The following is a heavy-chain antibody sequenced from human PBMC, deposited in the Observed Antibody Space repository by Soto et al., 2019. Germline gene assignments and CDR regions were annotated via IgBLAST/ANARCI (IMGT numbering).Heavy chain of an antibody. Sequence: GGSLRLSCAASGFTFSSYGMHWVRQAPGKGLEWVAVISYDGSNKYYADSVKGRFTISRDNSKNTLYLQMNSLRAEDTAVYYCARSYYYDSSGPLDYWGQGTLVTVS. V-gene: IGHV3-30*03. CDR3: ARSYYYDSSGPLDY. D-gene: IGHD3-22*01. CDR1: GFTFSSYG. J-gene: IGHJ4*02. CDR2: ISYDGSNK.